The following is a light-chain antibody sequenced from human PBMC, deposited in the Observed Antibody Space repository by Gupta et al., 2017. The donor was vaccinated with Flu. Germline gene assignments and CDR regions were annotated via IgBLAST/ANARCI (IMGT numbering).Light chain of an antibody. CDR3: QQSDTIPYS. CDR1: QSISNY. V-gene: IGKV1-39*01. CDR2: SAS. Sequence: DIQMTQSPSSLSASVGDRVTITCRASQSISNYLNWYQEKPGKAPKLLIYSASSLQSGVPSRFSGSGSGTNFTLTVSSLQPEDFATYYCQQSDTIPYSFGQGTNLEIK. J-gene: IGKJ2*03.